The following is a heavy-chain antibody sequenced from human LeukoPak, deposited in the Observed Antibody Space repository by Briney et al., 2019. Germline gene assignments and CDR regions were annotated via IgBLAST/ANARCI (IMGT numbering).Heavy chain of an antibody. CDR1: GGTFSSYA. CDR2: IIPILGIA. Sequence: SVKVSCKASGGTFSSYAISWVRQAPGQGLEWMGRIIPILGIANYAQKFQGRVTITADKSTSTAYMELSSLRSEDTAVYYCARESHGSGSYYNHYWGQGTLVTVSS. CDR3: ARESHGSGSYYNHY. D-gene: IGHD3-10*01. V-gene: IGHV1-69*04. J-gene: IGHJ4*02.